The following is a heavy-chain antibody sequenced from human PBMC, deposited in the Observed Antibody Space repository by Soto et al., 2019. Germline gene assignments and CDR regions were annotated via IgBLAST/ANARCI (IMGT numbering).Heavy chain of an antibody. J-gene: IGHJ3*02. CDR1: GFIVSDTY. CDR2: ISNRGDT. D-gene: IGHD2-15*01. V-gene: IGHV3-66*01. CDR3: AREPRYCRGGSSITGDAYDT. Sequence: EVQLVESGGGLVQPGGSLRLSCTASGFIVSDTYVNWVRQAPGKGLEWVSVISNRGDTHYADSVRGRFSLSRDISDNTLHLQMNNLRVEDTAVYYCAREPRYCRGGSSITGDAYDTWGQGTMVTVSS.